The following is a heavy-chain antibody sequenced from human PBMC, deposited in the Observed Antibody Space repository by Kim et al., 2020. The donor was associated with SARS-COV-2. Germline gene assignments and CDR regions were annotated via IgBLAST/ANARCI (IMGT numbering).Heavy chain of an antibody. D-gene: IGHD3-10*01. CDR2: IWYDGSNK. V-gene: IGHV3-33*06. CDR3: AKLGGTDVYGSGNY. CDR1: GFTFSSYA. J-gene: IGHJ4*02. Sequence: GGSLRLSCAASGFTFSSYAMHWVRQAPGKGLEWVAVIWYDGSNKYYADSVKGRFTISRDNSKNTLYLQMNSLRAEDTAVYYCAKLGGTDVYGSGNYWGQGTLVTVSS.